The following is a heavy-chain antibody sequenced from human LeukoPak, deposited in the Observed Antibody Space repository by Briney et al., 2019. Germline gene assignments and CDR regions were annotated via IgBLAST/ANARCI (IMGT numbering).Heavy chain of an antibody. D-gene: IGHD3-10*01. CDR1: GGTFSSYA. CDR3: ETEGSYYNVFNY. V-gene: IGHV1-69*06. CDR2: IIPIFGTA. Sequence: ASVKVSCKASGGTFSSYAISWVRQAPGQGLEWMGGIIPIFGTANYAQKFQGRVTITADKSTSTAYMELSSLRSEDTAVYYCETEGSYYNVFNYWGQGTLVTVSS. J-gene: IGHJ4*02.